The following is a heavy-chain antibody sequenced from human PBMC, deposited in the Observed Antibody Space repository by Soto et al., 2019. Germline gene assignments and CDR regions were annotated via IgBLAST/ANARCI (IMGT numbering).Heavy chain of an antibody. J-gene: IGHJ3*02. Sequence: SVKVSCKASGGTFSSYAISWVRQAPGQGLEWMGGIIPIFGTANYAQKFQGRVTITADESTSTAYMELSSLRSEDTAVYYCARSPSDYYDSSGYYGAFDIWGQGTVVTVSS. CDR3: ARSPSDYYDSSGYYGAFDI. CDR2: IIPIFGTA. V-gene: IGHV1-69*13. CDR1: GGTFSSYA. D-gene: IGHD3-22*01.